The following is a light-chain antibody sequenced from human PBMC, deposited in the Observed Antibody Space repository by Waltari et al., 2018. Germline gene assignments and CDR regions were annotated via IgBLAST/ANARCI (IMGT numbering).Light chain of an antibody. J-gene: IGKJ5*01. CDR3: QQHRNWPIT. CDR1: QNVINF. V-gene: IGKV3-11*01. CDR2: DAY. Sequence: EVVLTQSPATLSLSPGERATLACRASQNVINFLAWYQQKPGRAHSLLIYDAYPRATGIPARFSGIGSGTDFTLTISSLEPEDFAVYYCQQHRNWPITFGQGTR.